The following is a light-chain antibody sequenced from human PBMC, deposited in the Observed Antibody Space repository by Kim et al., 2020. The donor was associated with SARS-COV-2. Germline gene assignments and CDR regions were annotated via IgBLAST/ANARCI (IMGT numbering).Light chain of an antibody. J-gene: IGLJ3*02. CDR2: QDS. CDR1: KLGEKY. V-gene: IGLV3-1*01. CDR3: QAWDSSTAPWV. Sequence: SPGQTASITCSGDKLGEKYACWYQQKPGQSHVLVIYQDSKRPSGIPERFSGSNSGNTATLTISGTQAMDEADYYCQAWDSSTAPWVFGGGTQLTVL.